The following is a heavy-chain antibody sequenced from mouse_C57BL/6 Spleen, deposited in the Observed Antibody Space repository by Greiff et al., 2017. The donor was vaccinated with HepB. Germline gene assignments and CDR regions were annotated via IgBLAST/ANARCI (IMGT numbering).Heavy chain of an antibody. CDR3: ARWDYYGSSYGGYFDV. Sequence: QVQLQQPGAELVRPGSSVKLSCKASGYTFTSYWMHWVKQRPIQGLEWIGNIDPSDSETHYNQKFKDKATLTVDKSSSTAYMQLSSLTSEDSAVYYCARWDYYGSSYGGYFDVWGTGTTVTVSS. CDR2: IDPSDSET. V-gene: IGHV1-52*01. CDR1: GYTFTSYW. D-gene: IGHD1-1*01. J-gene: IGHJ1*03.